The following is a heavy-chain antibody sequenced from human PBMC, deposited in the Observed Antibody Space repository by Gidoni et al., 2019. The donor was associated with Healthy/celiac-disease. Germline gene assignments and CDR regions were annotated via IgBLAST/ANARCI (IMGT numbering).Heavy chain of an antibody. V-gene: IGHV1-69*01. CDR1: GGTFSSYA. J-gene: IGHJ6*02. Sequence: QVQLVQSGAEVKKPGSSVKVSCKASGGTFSSYALSWVRQAPGQGLEWMGGIIPIFGTANYAQKFQGRVTITADESTSTAYMELSSLRSEDTAVYYCARDSASSAPDYYYYGMDVWGQGTTVTVSS. CDR3: ARDSASSAPDYYYYGMDV. CDR2: IIPIFGTA.